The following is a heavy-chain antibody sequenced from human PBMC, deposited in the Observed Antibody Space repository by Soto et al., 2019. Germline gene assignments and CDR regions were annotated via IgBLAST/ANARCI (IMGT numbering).Heavy chain of an antibody. J-gene: IGHJ6*02. CDR3: ARGRNAYYYYYGMDV. Sequence: PSETLSLTCAVYGGSFSGYYWSWIRQPPGKGLEWIGEINHSGSTNYNPSLKSRVTISVDTSKNQFSLKLSSVTAADTAVYYCARGRNAYYYYYGMDVWGQGTTLTVSS. CDR1: GGSFSGYY. V-gene: IGHV4-34*01. CDR2: INHSGST.